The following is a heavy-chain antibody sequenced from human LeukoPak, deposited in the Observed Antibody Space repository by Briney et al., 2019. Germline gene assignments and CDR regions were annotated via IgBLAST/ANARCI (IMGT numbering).Heavy chain of an antibody. CDR3: ARGAGRTYYYGSGSYSAVYYYYMDV. D-gene: IGHD3-10*01. CDR2: ISGSGGST. Sequence: GGSLRLSCAASGFTFSSYAMSWVRQAPGKGLEWVSAISGSGGSTYYADSVKGRFTISRDNAKNSLYLQMNSLRAEDTALYYCARGAGRTYYYGSGSYSAVYYYYMDVWGKGTTVTVSS. CDR1: GFTFSSYA. V-gene: IGHV3-23*01. J-gene: IGHJ6*03.